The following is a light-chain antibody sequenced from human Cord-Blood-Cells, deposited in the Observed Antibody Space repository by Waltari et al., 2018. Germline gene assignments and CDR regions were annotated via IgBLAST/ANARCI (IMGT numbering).Light chain of an antibody. V-gene: IGLV7-46*01. CDR2: DTS. CDR3: LLSYSGARV. Sequence: QAVVTQEPSLTVSPGGPVPLTCGSSLGAVTRGDYPYWFQQKPGQAPRTLIYDTSNKHSWTPARFSGSLLGGKAALTLSGAQPEDEAEYYCLLSYSGARVFGGGTKLTVL. CDR1: LGAVTRGDY. J-gene: IGLJ3*02.